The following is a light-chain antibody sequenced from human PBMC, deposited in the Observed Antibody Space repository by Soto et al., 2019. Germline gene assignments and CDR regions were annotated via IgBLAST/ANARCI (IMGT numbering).Light chain of an antibody. Sequence: QSALAQPASVSGSPGQSITISCTGSSSDVGTYNYVSWYQQHPGRAPELILYEVINRPSGVSSRFSGSKSGDTASLTISGLQSEDEAVYYCSSYTSGNTAVVFGGGTKLTVL. V-gene: IGLV2-14*01. J-gene: IGLJ2*01. CDR1: SSDVGTYNY. CDR3: SSYTSGNTAVV. CDR2: EVI.